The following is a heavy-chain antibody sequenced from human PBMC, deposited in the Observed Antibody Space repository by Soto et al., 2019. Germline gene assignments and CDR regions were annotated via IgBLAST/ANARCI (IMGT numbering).Heavy chain of an antibody. J-gene: IGHJ4*02. D-gene: IGHD3-22*01. CDR2: IKQDGSEK. CDR1: GFIFSSYW. CDR3: ASIPRYYDSNSDY. V-gene: IGHV3-7*03. Sequence: ESGGGLVQPGGSLRLSCAASGFIFSSYWMSWVRQAPGKGLEWVANIKQDGSEKYYVDSVKGRFTISRDNAKNSLYLQMNSLRAEDTAVYYCASIPRYYDSNSDYWGQGTLVTVSS.